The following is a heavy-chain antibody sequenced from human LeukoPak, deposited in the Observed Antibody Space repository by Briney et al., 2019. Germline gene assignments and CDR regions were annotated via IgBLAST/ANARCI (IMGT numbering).Heavy chain of an antibody. J-gene: IGHJ4*02. CDR2: ISAYNGNT. V-gene: IGHV1-18*01. CDR1: GYTFSSYG. CDR3: ARGDGNYYDY. D-gene: IGHD1-26*01. Sequence: ASVKVSCKASGYTFSSYGISWVRQAPGQGLEWMGWISAYNGNTNYAQKFQGRVTMTTDTSTSTAYMELRGLRSDDTAVYFCARGDGNYYDYWGQGTLVTVSS.